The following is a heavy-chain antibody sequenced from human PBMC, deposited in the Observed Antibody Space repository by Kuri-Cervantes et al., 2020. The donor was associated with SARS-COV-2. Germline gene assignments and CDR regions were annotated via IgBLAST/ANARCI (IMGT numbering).Heavy chain of an antibody. CDR2: INPNSGGT. D-gene: IGHD3-10*01. CDR1: GYTFTGYY. Sequence: ASVNVSCKASGYTFTGYYMHWVRQAPGQGLEWMGWINPNSGGTNYAQKFQGWVTMTRDTSLSTVYMELSRLRSDDTAVYYCARGMVRGVIQYYYYGMDVWGQGTTVTVSS. J-gene: IGHJ6*02. V-gene: IGHV1-2*04. CDR3: ARGMVRGVIQYYYYGMDV.